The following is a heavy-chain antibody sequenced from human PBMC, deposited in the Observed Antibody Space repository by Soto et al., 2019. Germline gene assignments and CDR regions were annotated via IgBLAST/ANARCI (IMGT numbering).Heavy chain of an antibody. Sequence: EVELVESGGGLVLPGGSLRLSCEASGFNFNNYAMHWVRQAPGKGLEWVSGISWTGETIVYADFVKGRFTISTDKSKSPRDLEMNSLRPEDTAVYYCAKDEIGVECNSALDMWGQGTMVTVSS. CDR2: ISWTGETI. CDR3: AKDEIGVECNSALDM. J-gene: IGHJ3*02. CDR1: GFNFNNYA. D-gene: IGHD3-22*01. V-gene: IGHV3-9*01.